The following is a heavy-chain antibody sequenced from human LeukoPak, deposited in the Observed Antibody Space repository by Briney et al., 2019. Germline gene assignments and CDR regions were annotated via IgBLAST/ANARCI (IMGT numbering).Heavy chain of an antibody. J-gene: IGHJ4*02. CDR3: ARELKGAGSYGGATDY. Sequence: SETLSLTCTVSGGSISSYYWSWIRQPPGKGLEWIGYIYYSGSTNYNPSLKSRVTISVDTSKNQFSLKLSSVTAADTAVYYCARELKGAGSYGGATDYWGQGPLVTVSS. CDR2: IYYSGST. D-gene: IGHD3-16*01. V-gene: IGHV4-59*01. CDR1: GGSISSYY.